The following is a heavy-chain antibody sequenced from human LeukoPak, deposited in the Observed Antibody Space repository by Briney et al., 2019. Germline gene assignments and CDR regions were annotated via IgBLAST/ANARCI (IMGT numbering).Heavy chain of an antibody. CDR2: IRSRDGIV. D-gene: IGHD3-16*01. Sequence: GRPLRLSCAASGFTFRNYGMHWARQAPGKGLEWISYIRSRDGIVSYADSVKGRFTISTDTAKSSLFLQMNGLSADDTAVYYCVRDYVYAFDIWGQGTMVTVSS. V-gene: IGHV3-48*01. J-gene: IGHJ3*02. CDR3: VRDYVYAFDI. CDR1: GFTFRNYG.